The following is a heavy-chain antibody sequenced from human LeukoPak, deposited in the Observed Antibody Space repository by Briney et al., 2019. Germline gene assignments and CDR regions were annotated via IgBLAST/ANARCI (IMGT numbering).Heavy chain of an antibody. D-gene: IGHD6-13*01. Sequence: SETLSLTCTVSGGSIYSYYWSWIRQPPGKGPEWIGYIYYTGSTNYNASLQSRVTISVDTSKNQFSLTLSSVTAADTAVYYCARQVLGSSSWYWFDPWGQGTLVTVSS. J-gene: IGHJ5*02. V-gene: IGHV4-59*08. CDR3: ARQVLGSSSWYWFDP. CDR2: IYYTGST. CDR1: GGSIYSYY.